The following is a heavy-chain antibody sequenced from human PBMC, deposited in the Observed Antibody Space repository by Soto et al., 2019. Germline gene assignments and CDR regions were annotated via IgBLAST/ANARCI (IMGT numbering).Heavy chain of an antibody. CDR1: GGSFSGYY. Sequence: SETLSLTCAVYGGSFSGYYWSWIRQPPGKGLEWIGEINHSGSTNYNPSLKSRVTISVDTSKNQFSLKLSSVTAADTAVYYCARGVAAAGPDYWGQGTLVTVSS. D-gene: IGHD6-13*01. CDR2: INHSGST. V-gene: IGHV4-34*01. CDR3: ARGVAAAGPDY. J-gene: IGHJ4*02.